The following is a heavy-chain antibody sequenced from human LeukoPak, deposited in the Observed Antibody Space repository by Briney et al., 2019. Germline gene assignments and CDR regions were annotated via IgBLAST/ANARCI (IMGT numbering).Heavy chain of an antibody. Sequence: PGGSLRLSCAASGLTFSTYAMTWVRQAPGKGLEWVSAISGSGGSTYYADSVKGRFTISRDNSKNTLYLQMNSLRAEDTAVYYCARDSSRGTGPWGQGTLVTVSS. CDR2: ISGSGGST. V-gene: IGHV3-23*01. D-gene: IGHD6-13*01. CDR1: GLTFSTYA. CDR3: ARDSSRGTGP. J-gene: IGHJ5*02.